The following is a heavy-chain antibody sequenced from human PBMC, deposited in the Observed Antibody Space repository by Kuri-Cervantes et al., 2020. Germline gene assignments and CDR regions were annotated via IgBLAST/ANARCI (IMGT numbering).Heavy chain of an antibody. Sequence: SETLSLTCTVSGGSISSSSYYWGWIRQPPGKGLEWIGSIYYSGSTYYNPSLKSRVTISVDTSKNQFSLKLSSVTAADTAVYYCARDDYGDYRGGFDPWGQGTLVTVSS. J-gene: IGHJ5*02. D-gene: IGHD4-17*01. CDR2: IYYSGST. CDR1: GGSISSSSYY. CDR3: ARDDYGDYRGGFDP. V-gene: IGHV4-39*02.